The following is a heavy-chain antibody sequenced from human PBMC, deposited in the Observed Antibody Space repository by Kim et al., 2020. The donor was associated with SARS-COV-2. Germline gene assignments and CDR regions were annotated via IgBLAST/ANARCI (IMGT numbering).Heavy chain of an antibody. CDR3: ARGRYCSGGSCSRHFDY. J-gene: IGHJ4*02. V-gene: IGHV1-3*01. Sequence: FQGRVSITRDTSACTAYMELSSLRSEDTAVYYCARGRYCSGGSCSRHFDYWGQGTLVTVSS. D-gene: IGHD2-15*01.